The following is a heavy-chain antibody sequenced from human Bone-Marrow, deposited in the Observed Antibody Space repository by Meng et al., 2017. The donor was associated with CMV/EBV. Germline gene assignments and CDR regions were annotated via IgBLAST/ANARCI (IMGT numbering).Heavy chain of an antibody. V-gene: IGHV1-2*02. CDR1: GYRLTAYY. CDR2: IKSSDGGT. J-gene: IGHJ6*02. D-gene: IGHD3-10*01. Sequence: ASVKVSCKASGYRLTAYYIHWVRQAPGQGLEWMGWIKSSDGGTLYAQKFQGRVTMTRDTSISTAYMELSRLRSDDTAVYYCARDGGGSGTKYYYYYGMDVWGQGTTVTVSS. CDR3: ARDGGGSGTKYYYYYGMDV.